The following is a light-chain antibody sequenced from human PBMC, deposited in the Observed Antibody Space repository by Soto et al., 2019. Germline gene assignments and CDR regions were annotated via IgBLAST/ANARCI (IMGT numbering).Light chain of an antibody. V-gene: IGKV3-20*01. CDR3: QQYGSSPT. CDR1: QSVSSY. Sequence: EIVLTQSPATLSLSPGERATLSCRASQSVSSYLAWYQQTPGQAPRLLIYGASIRATGIPDRFSGSGSGTDFTLSISRLEPEDFAVYYCQQYGSSPTFGQGTKVDIK. J-gene: IGKJ1*01. CDR2: GAS.